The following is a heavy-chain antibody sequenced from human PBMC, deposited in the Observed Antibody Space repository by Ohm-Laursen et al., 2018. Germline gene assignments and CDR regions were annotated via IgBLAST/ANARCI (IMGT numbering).Heavy chain of an antibody. Sequence: SETLSLTCAVSGGSISNYYWSWIRQPAGKGLERIGRIYTSGTTNYNPSLKSRVTVSLDTSKNQFSLKLSSVTAADSAVYYCARSQGAYQLLRFDHWGQGTLVTVSS. CDR3: ARSQGAYQLLRFDH. CDR1: GGSISNYY. D-gene: IGHD2-2*01. CDR2: IYTSGTT. J-gene: IGHJ4*02. V-gene: IGHV4-4*07.